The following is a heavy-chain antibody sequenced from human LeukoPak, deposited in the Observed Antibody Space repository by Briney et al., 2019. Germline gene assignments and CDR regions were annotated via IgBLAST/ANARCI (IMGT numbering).Heavy chain of an antibody. Sequence: GASVKVSCKASGGTFSSYAISWVRQAPGQGLEWMGRIIPILGIANHAQKFQGRVTITADKSTSTAYMELSSLRSEDTAVYYCARLIEKNADDYWGQGTLVTVSS. J-gene: IGHJ4*02. CDR2: IIPILGIA. CDR3: ARLIEKNADDY. D-gene: IGHD2-15*01. CDR1: GGTFSSYA. V-gene: IGHV1-69*04.